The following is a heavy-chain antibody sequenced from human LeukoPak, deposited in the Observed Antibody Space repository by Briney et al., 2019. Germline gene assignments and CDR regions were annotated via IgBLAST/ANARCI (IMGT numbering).Heavy chain of an antibody. CDR3: AKASYYYDSSGYPPFGY. V-gene: IGHV3-30*02. J-gene: IGHJ4*02. CDR1: GFTFSSCG. Sequence: GGSLRLSCAASGFTFSSCGMHWVRQAPGKGLEWVAFIRYDGSNKYYADSVKGRFTISRDNSKNTLYLQMNSLRAEDTAVYYCAKASYYYDSSGYPPFGYWGQGTLVTVSS. CDR2: IRYDGSNK. D-gene: IGHD3-22*01.